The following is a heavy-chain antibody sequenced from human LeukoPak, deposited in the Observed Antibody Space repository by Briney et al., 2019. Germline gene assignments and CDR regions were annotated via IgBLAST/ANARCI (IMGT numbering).Heavy chain of an antibody. CDR1: GNSISSGDYY. CDR2: IYASGST. J-gene: IGHJ4*02. Sequence: SQTLSLTCTVSGNSISSGDYYWSWIRQPAGKGLEWIGRIYASGSTTYNPSLKSRVTISGDTSENQFSLRLSSVTAADTAVYYCARASYSYDISGWVPFDYWGQGTLVTVSS. D-gene: IGHD3-22*01. CDR3: ARASYSYDISGWVPFDY. V-gene: IGHV4-61*02.